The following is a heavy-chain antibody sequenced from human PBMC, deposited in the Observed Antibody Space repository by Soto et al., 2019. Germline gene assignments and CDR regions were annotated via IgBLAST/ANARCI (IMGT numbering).Heavy chain of an antibody. CDR2: IYYSGST. J-gene: IGHJ4*02. D-gene: IGHD3-22*01. CDR1: GGSVSSGSYY. CDR3: ARHKLYYYDSSGYYIPDYFDY. Sequence: PSETLSLTCTVSGGSVSSGSYYWSWIRQPPGKGLEWIGYIYYSGSTNYNPSLKSRVTISVDTSKNQFSLKLSSVTAADTAVYYCARHKLYYYDSSGYYIPDYFDYWGQGTLVTVSS. V-gene: IGHV4-61*01.